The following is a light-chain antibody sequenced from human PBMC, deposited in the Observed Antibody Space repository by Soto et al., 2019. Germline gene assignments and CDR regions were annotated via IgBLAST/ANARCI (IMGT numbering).Light chain of an antibody. CDR2: AES. J-gene: IGKJ4*02. CDR1: QDIAIY. Sequence: IQLTQSPSSLSASVGDRVTITCRASQDIAIYLAWYQQKPGEAPKLLIYAESTLYGGVPSRFSGSGSGTDFALTITSLQAEYFATYYCQQLRMYPSTCGGGTKVEIK. V-gene: IGKV1-9*01. CDR3: QQLRMYPST.